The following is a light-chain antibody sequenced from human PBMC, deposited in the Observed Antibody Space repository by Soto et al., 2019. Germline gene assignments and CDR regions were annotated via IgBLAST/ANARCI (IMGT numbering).Light chain of an antibody. V-gene: IGLV2-14*03. CDR3: SAHTTSCLYV. CDR2: DPS. Sequence: SVLTQPASVSGSPGQSITVSRTETSRDVCAYSFVAWDQQHPGKTPKVILYDPSDRPSGVSNRFSGSKYRNTPSLTISGLRAEEEADYYCSAHTTSCLYVFGRGTKV. CDR1: SRDVCAYSF. J-gene: IGLJ1*01.